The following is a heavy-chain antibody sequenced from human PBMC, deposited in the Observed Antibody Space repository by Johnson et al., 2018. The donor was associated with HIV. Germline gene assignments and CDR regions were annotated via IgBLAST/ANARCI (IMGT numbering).Heavy chain of an antibody. Sequence: VQLVESGGGVVQPGRSLRLSCAASGFTFSSYAMHWVRQAPGKGLAWVAVISYDGSNKYYADSVKGRFTISRDNSKNTLYLQMNSLRAEDTAVYYCARDRYYDSSGSHAFDVWGQGTVVTVSS. J-gene: IGHJ3*01. D-gene: IGHD3-22*01. CDR3: ARDRYYDSSGSHAFDV. CDR1: GFTFSSYA. V-gene: IGHV3-30*04. CDR2: ISYDGSNK.